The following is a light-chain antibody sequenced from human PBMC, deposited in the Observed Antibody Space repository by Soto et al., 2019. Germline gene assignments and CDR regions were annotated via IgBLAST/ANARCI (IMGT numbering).Light chain of an antibody. Sequence: DIQMTQSPSSLSASVGDRVTITCQASLDTRYFLNWYQQKPWKAPKVLSYDASILETVLPSTYSGSGSGTDFRFNISSLQAEDIATYYCQQHDNLPLTFGGGTKVDIK. CDR2: DAS. CDR1: LDTRYF. J-gene: IGKJ4*01. CDR3: QQHDNLPLT. V-gene: IGKV1-33*01.